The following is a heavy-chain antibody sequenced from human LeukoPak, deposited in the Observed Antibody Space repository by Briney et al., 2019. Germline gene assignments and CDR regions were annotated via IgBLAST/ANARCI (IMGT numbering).Heavy chain of an antibody. D-gene: IGHD3-9*01. CDR2: ICDSSST. J-gene: IGHJ4*02. V-gene: IGHV4-59*01. Sequence: SETLSLSCTVSGASISSWYWCWIRQPPGEGLEWVGYICDSSSTNYNPSLKSRVTISVDTSKNQFSMKLSSVTAADTAVYYCARVTGVYDIVTGYWPGNFDYWGQGTLVTVSS. CDR3: ARVTGVYDIVTGYWPGNFDY. CDR1: GASISSWY.